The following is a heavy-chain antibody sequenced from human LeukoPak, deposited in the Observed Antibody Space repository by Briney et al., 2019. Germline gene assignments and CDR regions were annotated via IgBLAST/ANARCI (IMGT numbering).Heavy chain of an antibody. CDR3: ARDWDKAAGTFDY. J-gene: IGHJ4*02. Sequence: PGGSLRLSCAASGFSLSSYNMNWVRQTPGKGLEWVSSITSSSTYTFYADSVKGRFTISRDNAKNSLYLQMNSLRAEDTAVYYCARDWDKAAGTFDYWGQGTLVTVSS. CDR1: GFSLSSYN. CDR2: ITSSSTYT. V-gene: IGHV3-21*01. D-gene: IGHD6-13*01.